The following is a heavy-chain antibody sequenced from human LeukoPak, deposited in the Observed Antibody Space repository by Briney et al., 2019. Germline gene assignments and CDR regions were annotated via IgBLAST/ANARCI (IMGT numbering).Heavy chain of an antibody. V-gene: IGHV4-34*01. CDR2: INHSGST. J-gene: IGHJ4*02. D-gene: IGHD1-1*01. Sequence: SETLSLTCAVYGGSFSGYYWSWIRQPPGKGLEWIGEINHSGSTNYNPSLKSRVTISVDTSKNQFPLKLSSVTAADTAMYYCARDRGGTLDYWGQGTLVTVSS. CDR3: ARDRGGTLDY. CDR1: GGSFSGYY.